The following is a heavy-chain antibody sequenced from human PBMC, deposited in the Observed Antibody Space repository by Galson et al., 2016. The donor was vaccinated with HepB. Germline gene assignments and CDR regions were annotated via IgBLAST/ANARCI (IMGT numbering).Heavy chain of an antibody. Sequence: SLRLSCAGSQFTFRDYAIHWVRQAPGKGLEWVAIISYNGRSDYYSDSVKGRFTISRDNSKNTTYLLMNSLKTEDTAVHYCSSRDFTHYGVDYWGLGTLVIVSS. CDR1: QFTFRDYA. V-gene: IGHV3-30*03. D-gene: IGHD3-16*01. CDR2: ISYNGRSD. J-gene: IGHJ4*02. CDR3: SSRDFTHYGVDY.